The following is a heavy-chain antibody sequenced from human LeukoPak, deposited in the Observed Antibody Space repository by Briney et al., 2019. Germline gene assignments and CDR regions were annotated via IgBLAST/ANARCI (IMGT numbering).Heavy chain of an antibody. CDR3: ARSELLWFGGVNSGFDY. J-gene: IGHJ4*02. V-gene: IGHV4-30-2*01. D-gene: IGHD3-10*01. CDR2: IYHSGST. Sequence: PSQTLSLTCTVSGGSISSGGYYWSWIRQPPGEGLEWIGYIYHSGSTYCNPSLKSRVTISVDRSKKQFSLKLTSVTAADTAVYYCARSELLWFGGVNSGFDYWGQGTLVTVSS. CDR1: GGSISSGGYY.